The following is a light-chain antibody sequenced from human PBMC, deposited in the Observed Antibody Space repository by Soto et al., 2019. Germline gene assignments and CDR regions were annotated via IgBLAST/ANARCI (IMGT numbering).Light chain of an antibody. CDR2: DVS. J-gene: IGLJ1*01. CDR3: CSYAGVYTFV. V-gene: IGLV2-11*01. CDR1: SSDDGGYQY. Sequence: QSALTQPRSVSGSPGQSVTISCTGTSSDDGGYQYVSWYQQRPGKVPILMIYDVSKRPSGVPDRFSGSKSGITASLTISGLQAEDEADYYCCSYAGVYTFVFGSGTKV.